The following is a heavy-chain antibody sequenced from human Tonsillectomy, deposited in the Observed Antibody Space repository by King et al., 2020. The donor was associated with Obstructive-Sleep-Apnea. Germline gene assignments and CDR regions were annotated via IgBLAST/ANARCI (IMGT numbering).Heavy chain of an antibody. CDR1: GFTFSDSA. Sequence: QLVQSGGGLVQPGGSLKLSCAASGFTFSDSAMHWVRQASGKGLGWGGRIRSKAYSYGTAHVASVKGSFTMSIDDSKKRAYLQMNSLKTEETALYYCTKGSGYEWSFDYWGQGTLGTVSS. J-gene: IGHJ4*02. V-gene: IGHV3-73*01. CDR2: IRSKAYSYGT. CDR3: TKGSGYEWSFDY. D-gene: IGHD5-12*01.